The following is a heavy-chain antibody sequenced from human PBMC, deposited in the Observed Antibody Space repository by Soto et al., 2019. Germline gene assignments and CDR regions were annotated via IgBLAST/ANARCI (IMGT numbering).Heavy chain of an antibody. Sequence: EVQLVESGGGLIQPGGSLRLSCAASGFTFSSYEMTWVRPAPGKGLEWASYISSSGSTIYYADSVKGRFTITRDNAKNSLYLKMNSLRAEDTAVHYCARVRGGSGRYRYSYYYYYGMVVWGQGTTVTVSS. CDR1: GFTFSSYE. D-gene: IGHD3-10*01. V-gene: IGHV3-48*03. J-gene: IGHJ6*02. CDR3: ARVRGGSGRYRYSYYYYYGMVV. CDR2: ISSSGSTI.